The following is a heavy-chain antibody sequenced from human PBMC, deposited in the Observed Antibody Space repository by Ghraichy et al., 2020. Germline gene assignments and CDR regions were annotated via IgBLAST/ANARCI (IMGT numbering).Heavy chain of an antibody. CDR1: GFTFSSYA. CDR3: AKAIVPVSYYYYGMDV. CDR2: ISGSGGST. D-gene: IGHD2-2*01. Sequence: GGSLRLSCAASGFTFSSYAMSWVRQAPGKGLEWVSAISGSGGSTYYADSVKGRFTISRDNSKNTLYLQMNSLRAEDTAVYYCAKAIVPVSYYYYGMDVWGQGTTVTVSS. V-gene: IGHV3-23*01. J-gene: IGHJ6*02.